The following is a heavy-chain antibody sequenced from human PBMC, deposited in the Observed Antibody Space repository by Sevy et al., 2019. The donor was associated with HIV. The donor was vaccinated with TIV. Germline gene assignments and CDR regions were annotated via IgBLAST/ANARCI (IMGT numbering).Heavy chain of an antibody. CDR1: EYTFTNYG. J-gene: IGHJ6*03. V-gene: IGHV1-18*01. CDR3: TRDSWTKDYYYYMDV. D-gene: IGHD5-12*01. Sequence: ASVKVSCKASEYTFTNYGISWVRQAPGQGLEGMGWISGRNGGTNYAQKFQGRVTMTTDTSTSTVYMELRSLRSDDTAVYYCTRDSWTKDYYYYMDVWGKGTTVTVSS. CDR2: ISGRNGGT.